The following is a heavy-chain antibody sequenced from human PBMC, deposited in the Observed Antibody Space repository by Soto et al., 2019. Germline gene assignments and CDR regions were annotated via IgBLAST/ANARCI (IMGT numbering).Heavy chain of an antibody. CDR2: IYTSGST. D-gene: IGHD5-18*01. J-gene: IGHJ5*02. CDR1: GGSISSYY. CDR3: ATTAADLEGYSYGLNWFGLDP. Sequence: PSETLSLTCTVSGGSISSYYWSWIRQPAGKGLEWIGRIYTSGSTNYNPSLKSRVTMSVDTSKNQFSLKLSSVTAADTAVYYCATTAADLEGYSYGLNWFGLDPWGQGTLVTVS. V-gene: IGHV4-4*07.